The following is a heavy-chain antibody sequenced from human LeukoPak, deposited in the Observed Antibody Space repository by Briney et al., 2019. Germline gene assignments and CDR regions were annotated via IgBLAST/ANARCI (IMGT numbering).Heavy chain of an antibody. CDR2: ISSSSSYI. Sequence: PGGSLRLSCAASGFTFRSYSMNWVRQAPGKGLEWVSSISSSSSYIYYADSVKGRFTISRDNAKNSLYLQMNSLRAEDTAVYYCAREIGIKYYYDSSGYYDHFDYWGQGTLVTVSS. CDR1: GFTFRSYS. D-gene: IGHD3-22*01. CDR3: AREIGIKYYYDSSGYYDHFDY. V-gene: IGHV3-21*01. J-gene: IGHJ4*02.